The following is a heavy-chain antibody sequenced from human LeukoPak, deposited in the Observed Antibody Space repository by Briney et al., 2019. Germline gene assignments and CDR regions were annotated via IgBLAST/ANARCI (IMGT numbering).Heavy chain of an antibody. J-gene: IGHJ4*02. CDR3: ARLNLGYGYFLEATKCDY. CDR2: ISYDVGSST. D-gene: IGHD5-18*01. Sequence: GGSLRLSCAASGFTFSKYPMHWVRQAPGKGLEWVAVISYDVGSSTYYADSVKGRFTISRDNSKNTLYLQMNSLRAEDTAVHHCARLNLGYGYFLEATKCDYWGQGTLVTVPS. CDR1: GFTFSKYP. V-gene: IGHV3-30-3*01.